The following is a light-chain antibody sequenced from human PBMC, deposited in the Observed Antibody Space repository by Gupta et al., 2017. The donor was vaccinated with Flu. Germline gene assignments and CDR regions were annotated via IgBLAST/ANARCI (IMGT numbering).Light chain of an antibody. CDR3: AALDDSRNAWV. CDR2: YDD. V-gene: IGLV1-36*01. J-gene: IGLJ3*02. Sequence: QSVLTQPPSVSEAPRQRVTISCSGSSSNIGNNALNWYQHLPGKAPKLLIYYDDMLPSGVSDRFSGSKSGTSASLAISGLQAEDEADYYCAALDDSRNAWVFGGGTKLTVL. CDR1: SSNIGNNA.